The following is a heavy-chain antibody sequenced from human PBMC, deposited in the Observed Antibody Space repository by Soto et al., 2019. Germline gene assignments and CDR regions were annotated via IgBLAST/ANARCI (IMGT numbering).Heavy chain of an antibody. CDR1: GFTFSSYS. CDR3: ARGEHIVVVPAAMSGFDP. J-gene: IGHJ5*02. CDR2: ISSSSSYI. V-gene: IGHV3-21*01. Sequence: EVQLVESGGGLVKPGGSLRLSCAASGFTFSSYSMNWVRQAPGKGLEWVSSISSSSSYIYYADSVKGRFTISRDNAKNSLYLQMNSLRAEDTDVYYCARGEHIVVVPAAMSGFDPWGQGTLVTVSS. D-gene: IGHD2-2*01.